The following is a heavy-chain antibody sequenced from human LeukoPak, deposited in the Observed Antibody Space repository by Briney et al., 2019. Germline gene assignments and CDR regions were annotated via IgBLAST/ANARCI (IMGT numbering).Heavy chain of an antibody. CDR2: ISSSSSTI. J-gene: IGHJ3*02. CDR3: ARGGGSYRYDAFDI. V-gene: IGHV3-48*04. D-gene: IGHD1-26*01. Sequence: GGSLRLSCAASGFTFSSYNMNWVRQAPGKGLEWVSYISSSSSTIYYADSVRGRFTISRDNAKNSLYLQMNSLRAEDTAVYYCARGGGSYRYDAFDIWGQGTMVTVSS. CDR1: GFTFSSYN.